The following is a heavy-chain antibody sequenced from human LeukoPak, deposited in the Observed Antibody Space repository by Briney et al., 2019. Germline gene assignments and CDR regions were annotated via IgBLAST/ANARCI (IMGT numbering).Heavy chain of an antibody. CDR2: IYYSGST. CDR3: ARCGPRYISDY. V-gene: IGHV4-59*01. J-gene: IGHJ4*02. D-gene: IGHD1-1*01. CDR1: GGSIRSYY. Sequence: SETLSLTCTVSGGSIRSYYWSWIRQPPGKGLEWIGYIYYSGSTNYNPSLKSRVTISVDTSKNQFSLKLSSVTAADTAVYYCARCGPRYISDYWGQGTLVTVSS.